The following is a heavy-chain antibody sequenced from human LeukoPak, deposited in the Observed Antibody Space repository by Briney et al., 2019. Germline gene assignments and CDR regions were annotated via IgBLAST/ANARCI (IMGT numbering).Heavy chain of an antibody. J-gene: IGHJ4*02. V-gene: IGHV3-23*01. D-gene: IGHD1-26*01. CDR3: AKTGSGSYSQPYYFDY. CDR1: GFTFSSYA. Sequence: GGSLRLSCAASGFTFSSYAMSWVRQAPGKGLEWVSAISGSGGSTYYADPVKGRFTISRDNSKNTLYLQMNSLRAEDTAVYYCAKTGSGSYSQPYYFDYWGQGTLVTVSS. CDR2: ISGSGGST.